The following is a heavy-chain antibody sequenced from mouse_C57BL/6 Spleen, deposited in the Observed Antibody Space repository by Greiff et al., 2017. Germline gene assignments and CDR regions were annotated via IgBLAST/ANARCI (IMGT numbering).Heavy chain of an antibody. V-gene: IGHV5-6*01. CDR1: GFTFSSYG. J-gene: IGHJ4*01. Sequence: EVKLVESGGDLVKPGGSLKLSCAASGFTFSSYGMSWVRQTPDKRLEWVATISSGGSYTYYPDSVKGRFAISRDNAKNTLYLQMSSLKSEDTAMYYCARQDANTYYAMDYWGQGTSVTVSS. CDR2: ISSGGSYT. CDR3: ARQDANTYYAMDY. D-gene: IGHD4-1*01.